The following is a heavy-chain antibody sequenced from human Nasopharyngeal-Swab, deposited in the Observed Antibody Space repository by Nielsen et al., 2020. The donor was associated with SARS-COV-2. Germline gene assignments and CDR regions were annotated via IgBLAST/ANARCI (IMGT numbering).Heavy chain of an antibody. D-gene: IGHD4-17*01. J-gene: IGHJ4*02. CDR1: GFTFSSYG. CDR3: ARRFDYGDPLDY. CDR2: ISYDGSNK. Sequence: GESLKISCAASGFTFSSYGMHLVRQAPGKGLEWVAVISYDGSNKYYADSVKGRFTISRDNSKNTLYLQMSSLRAEDTAVYYCARRFDYGDPLDYWGQGTLVTVSS. V-gene: IGHV3-30*03.